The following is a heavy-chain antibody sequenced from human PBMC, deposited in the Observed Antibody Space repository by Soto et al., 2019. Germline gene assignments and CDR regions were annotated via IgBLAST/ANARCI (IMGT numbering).Heavy chain of an antibody. J-gene: IGHJ5*02. V-gene: IGHV1-18*01. CDR3: ARDLPKLRPTWNYVFDP. D-gene: IGHD1-7*01. Sequence: KLQGRVTMTTDTSTSTAYMELRSLRSDDTAVYYCARDLPKLRPTWNYVFDPWGQGTLVTVSS.